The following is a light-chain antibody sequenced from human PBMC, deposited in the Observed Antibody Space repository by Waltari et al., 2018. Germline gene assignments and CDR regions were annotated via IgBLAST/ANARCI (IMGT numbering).Light chain of an antibody. Sequence: EIVLTQSPATLSLSPGKRATLSCRASQSVSSYLAWYQQKPGQPPRLLIYDASNRATGIPARFSGSGSGTDFTLTISSLEPEDFAVYYCQQRSNWPGLTFGGGTKVEIK. V-gene: IGKV3-11*01. CDR2: DAS. CDR3: QQRSNWPGLT. J-gene: IGKJ4*01. CDR1: QSVSSY.